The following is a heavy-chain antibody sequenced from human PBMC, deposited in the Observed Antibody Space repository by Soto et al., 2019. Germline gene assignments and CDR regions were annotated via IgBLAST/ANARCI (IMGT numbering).Heavy chain of an antibody. J-gene: IGHJ4*02. D-gene: IGHD2-15*01. CDR1: GFTFSTYD. CDR2: ISSDGNNK. CDR3: AKDEKKGSSPVAH. V-gene: IGHV3-33*05. Sequence: GSLRLSCAASGFTFSTYDMHWVRQAPGKGLEWVALISSDGNNKYYANSVKGRFTISRHNSKNTLDLQMNSLRAEDTAVYYCAKDEKKGSSPVAHWGQGTLVSVTS.